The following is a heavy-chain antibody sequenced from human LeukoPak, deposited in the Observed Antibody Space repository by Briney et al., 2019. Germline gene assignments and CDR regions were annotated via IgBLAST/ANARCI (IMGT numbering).Heavy chain of an antibody. CDR3: ARHAKYDILTGLFDY. Sequence: SETLSLTCTVSGGSISSYYWSWIRQPPGKGLEWIGSIYYSGSTYYNPSLKSRVTISVDTSKNQFSLKLSSVTAADTAVYYCARHAKYDILTGLFDYWGQGTLVTVSS. CDR1: GGSISSYY. CDR2: IYYSGST. D-gene: IGHD3-9*01. V-gene: IGHV4-59*08. J-gene: IGHJ4*02.